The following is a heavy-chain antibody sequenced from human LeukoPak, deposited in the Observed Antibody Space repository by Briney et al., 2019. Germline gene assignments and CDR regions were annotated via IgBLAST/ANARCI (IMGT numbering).Heavy chain of an antibody. D-gene: IGHD2-2*01. CDR3: AKHVPAAPRYYFDY. V-gene: IGHV3-23*01. CDR2: ISGSCGST. J-gene: IGHJ4*02. Sequence: GGSLRLSCAASAFTFSSYATSWVRQAPAKGLEWGSAISGSCGSTYYADSVKGRFTISRDNSKNTLYLQMNSLRAENTAVYYCAKHVPAAPRYYFDYWGQGTLVTVSS. CDR1: AFTFSSYA.